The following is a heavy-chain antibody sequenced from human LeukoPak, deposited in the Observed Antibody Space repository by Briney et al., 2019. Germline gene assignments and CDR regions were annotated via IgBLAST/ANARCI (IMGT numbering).Heavy chain of an antibody. Sequence: ASVKLSCKASGGTFTSYTVSWVRHAPGQGLEWMGRNIPMSGTVKYAQKFQGRVTITTDESTSTAYMELSSLRCGDTGEYCCAKTDYWGQGTLVTVSS. CDR1: GGTFTSYT. CDR3: AKTDY. V-gene: IGHV1-69*05. CDR2: NIPMSGTV. J-gene: IGHJ4*02.